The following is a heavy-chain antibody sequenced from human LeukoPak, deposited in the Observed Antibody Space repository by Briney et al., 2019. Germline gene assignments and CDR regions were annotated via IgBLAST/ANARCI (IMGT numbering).Heavy chain of an antibody. V-gene: IGHV1-69*04. CDR1: GGTFSSYA. D-gene: IGHD4-17*01. Sequence: ASVKVSCKASGGTFSSYAIIWVRQAPGQGLEWMGRIIPILGIANYAQKFQGRVTITADKSTSTAYMELSSLRSEDTAVYYCARVPSTVTTSYYYYGMDVWGQGTTVTVSS. CDR3: ARVPSTVTTSYYYYGMDV. CDR2: IIPILGIA. J-gene: IGHJ6*02.